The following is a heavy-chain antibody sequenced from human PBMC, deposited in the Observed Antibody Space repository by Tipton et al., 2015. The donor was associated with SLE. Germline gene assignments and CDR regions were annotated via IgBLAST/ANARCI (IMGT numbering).Heavy chain of an antibody. J-gene: IGHJ4*02. D-gene: IGHD4-17*01. CDR1: GGSISSYY. Sequence: LRLSCTVSGGSISSYYWSWIRQPAGKGLEWIGRIYTSGSTNYNPSLKSRVTMSVDTSKNQFSLKLSSVTAADTAVYYRARASTVNVFDYWGQGTLVTVSS. V-gene: IGHV4-4*07. CDR3: ARASTVNVFDY. CDR2: IYTSGST.